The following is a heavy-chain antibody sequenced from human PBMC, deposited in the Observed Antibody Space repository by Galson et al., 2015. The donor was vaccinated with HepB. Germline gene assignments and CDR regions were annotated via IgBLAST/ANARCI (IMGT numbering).Heavy chain of an antibody. J-gene: IGHJ4*02. CDR1: GFTFSSYS. CDR2: ISSSSSTI. Sequence: SLRLSCAASGFTFSSYSMNWVRQAPGKGLEWVSYISSSSSTIYHADSVKGRFTISRDNAKNSLYLQMNSLRDEDTAVYYCASVIVVVPAASDYWGQGTLVTVSS. D-gene: IGHD2-2*01. V-gene: IGHV3-48*02. CDR3: ASVIVVVPAASDY.